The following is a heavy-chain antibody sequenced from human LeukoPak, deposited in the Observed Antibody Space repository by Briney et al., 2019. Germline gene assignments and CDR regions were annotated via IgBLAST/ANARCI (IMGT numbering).Heavy chain of an antibody. CDR3: ARGSEAAAGPYYFDY. V-gene: IGHV5-51*01. CDR2: IYPGDSDT. Sequence: GESLKISCKGSGYSFTSYWIGWVRQMPGKGLEWMGIIYPGDSDTRYSPSFQGQVTISADKSISTAYLQWSSLKASDTAMYYCARGSEAAAGPYYFDYWGQGTLVTVSS. J-gene: IGHJ4*02. CDR1: GYSFTSYW. D-gene: IGHD6-13*01.